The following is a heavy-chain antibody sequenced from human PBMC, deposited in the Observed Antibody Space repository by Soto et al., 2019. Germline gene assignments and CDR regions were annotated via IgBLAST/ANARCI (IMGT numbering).Heavy chain of an antibody. CDR3: ARWATGASSHGMDV. J-gene: IGHJ6*02. Sequence: QVQLQESGPGLVKPSETLSLTCTVSGGSISSYYWSWIRQPAGKGLEWIGRIYSSGSTNYNDSLKRPITMSVDTSKNQFSLVMTSVTAADTAVYYCARWATGASSHGMDVWGQGATVTVSS. D-gene: IGHD2-8*02. CDR1: GGSISSYY. CDR2: IYSSGST. V-gene: IGHV4-4*07.